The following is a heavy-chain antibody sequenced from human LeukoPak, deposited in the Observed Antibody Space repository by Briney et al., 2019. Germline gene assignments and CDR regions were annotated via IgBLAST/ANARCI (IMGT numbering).Heavy chain of an antibody. Sequence: GGSLRLSCAASGFSVSNYYMSWVRQPPGKGPEWVSVMYTGGGRYYGDSVKGRFTISRDNSKNTLYLQMNSLRAEDTAVYYCAKDRGSGSYYDYWGQGTLVTVSS. D-gene: IGHD1-26*01. CDR2: MYTGGGR. CDR1: GFSVSNYY. V-gene: IGHV3-66*01. J-gene: IGHJ4*02. CDR3: AKDRGSGSYYDY.